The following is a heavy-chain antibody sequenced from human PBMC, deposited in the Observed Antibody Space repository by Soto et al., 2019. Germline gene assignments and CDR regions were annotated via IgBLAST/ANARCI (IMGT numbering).Heavy chain of an antibody. D-gene: IGHD3-10*01. CDR1: GYTFTSYA. Sequence: GASVKVSCKASGYTFTSYAMHWVRQAPGQRLEWMGWINAGNGHTKYSQKFQGRVTITRDTSASTAYMELSSLRSEDTAVYYCARGVGSGTYYNQYNWFDPWGQGTLVTVSS. CDR3: ARGVGSGTYYNQYNWFDP. V-gene: IGHV1-3*01. J-gene: IGHJ5*02. CDR2: INAGNGHT.